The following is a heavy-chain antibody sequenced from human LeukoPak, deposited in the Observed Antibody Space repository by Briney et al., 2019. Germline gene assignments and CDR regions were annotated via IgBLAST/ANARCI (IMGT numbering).Heavy chain of an antibody. D-gene: IGHD6-19*01. CDR3: VRGAVAVTKTSFDY. CDR2: INPNSGGT. V-gene: IGHV1-2*02. Sequence: ASVKVSCKASGYTFTGYYMHRVRQAPGQGLEWMGWINPNSGGTNYAQKFQGRVTMTRDTSISTAYMELSRLRSDDTAVYYCVRGAVAVTKTSFDYWGQGTLVTVSS. J-gene: IGHJ4*02. CDR1: GYTFTGYY.